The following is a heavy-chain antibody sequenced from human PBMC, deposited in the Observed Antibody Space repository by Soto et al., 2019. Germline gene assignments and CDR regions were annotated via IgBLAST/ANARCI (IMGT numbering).Heavy chain of an antibody. V-gene: IGHV5-10-1*01. J-gene: IGHJ4*02. CDR3: ATGQLEGGLIDY. CDR2: IDPSDSYT. CDR1: GYSFTSYW. Sequence: PGESLKISCKGSGYSFTSYWISWVRQMPGRGLEWMGRIDPSDSYTNYGPSFQGHVTISADKSISTAYLRWSSLKASDTAMYYCATGQLEGGLIDYWGQGTLVTVSS. D-gene: IGHD3-3*01.